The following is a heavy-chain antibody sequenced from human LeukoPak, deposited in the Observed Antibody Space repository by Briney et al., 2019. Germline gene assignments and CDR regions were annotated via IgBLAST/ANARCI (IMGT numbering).Heavy chain of an antibody. CDR2: IFGRGCSA. D-gene: IGHD6-19*01. V-gene: IGHV3-23*01. CDR1: GFTFNTYA. Sequence: GVSLRLSCAASGFTFNTYAMFWVRQAPGKGLEWVSCIFGRGCSAHYGDSVKGRFTISRDNSKNTVYLQMNSLRAEDKAVYYCAKTTTGYSSGRYPGWPADPWGQGALVTVSS. J-gene: IGHJ5*02. CDR3: AKTTTGYSSGRYPGWPADP.